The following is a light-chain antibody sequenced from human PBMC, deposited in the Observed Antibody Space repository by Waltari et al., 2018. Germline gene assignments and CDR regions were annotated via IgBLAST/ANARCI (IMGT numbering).Light chain of an antibody. CDR3: QQRNKWPVT. V-gene: IGKV3-11*01. J-gene: IGKJ4*01. CDR2: DGA. Sequence: DIVLTQSPATLSLSPGERATLSCRASQGVSNYLAWYQQKPGQTPRLLSNDGANRATAIPARFSGSGFATDFTLTISDLKPEDIAVYYCQQRNKWPVTFGGGTKVEIK. CDR1: QGVSNY.